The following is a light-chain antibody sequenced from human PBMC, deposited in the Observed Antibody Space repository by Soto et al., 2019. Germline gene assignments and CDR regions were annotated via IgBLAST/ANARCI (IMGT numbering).Light chain of an antibody. CDR3: CSYAGSYTHYV. Sequence: QSALTQPRSVSGSPGQSVTISCTGTSSDVGGYNYVSWYRQHPGKALKLLIYDVNKRPSGVPDRFSGSKSGNTASLTISGLQAEDEADYYCCSYAGSYTHYVFGTGTKVTVL. V-gene: IGLV2-11*01. CDR1: SSDVGGYNY. J-gene: IGLJ1*01. CDR2: DVN.